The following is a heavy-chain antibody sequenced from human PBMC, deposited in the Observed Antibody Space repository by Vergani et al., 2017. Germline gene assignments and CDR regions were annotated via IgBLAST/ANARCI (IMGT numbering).Heavy chain of an antibody. J-gene: IGHJ3*02. D-gene: IGHD1-26*01. V-gene: IGHV3-74*01. CDR1: GFTFSSYW. Sequence: EVQLVESGGGLVQPGGSLRLSCAASGFTFSSYWMHWVRQAPGKGLVWVSRINSDGSSTSYADSVKGRFTISRDNAKNTLYLQMNSLRAEDTAVYYCARGSVAFVGELPENDAFDIWGQGTMVTVSS. CDR3: ARGSVAFVGELPENDAFDI. CDR2: INSDGSST.